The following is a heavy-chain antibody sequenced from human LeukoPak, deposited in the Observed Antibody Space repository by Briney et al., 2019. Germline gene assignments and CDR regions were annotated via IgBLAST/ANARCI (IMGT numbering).Heavy chain of an antibody. CDR3: ANLAAAGTSPVDY. V-gene: IGHV3-11*04. CDR1: GFTFSDHY. J-gene: IGHJ4*02. D-gene: IGHD6-13*01. Sequence: GGSLRLSCAASGFTFSDHYMSWIRQAPGKGLEWVSGISWNSGSIGYADSVKGRFTISRDNAKNSLYLQMNSLRAEDTAVYYCANLAAAGTSPVDYWGQGTLVTVSS. CDR2: ISWNSGSI.